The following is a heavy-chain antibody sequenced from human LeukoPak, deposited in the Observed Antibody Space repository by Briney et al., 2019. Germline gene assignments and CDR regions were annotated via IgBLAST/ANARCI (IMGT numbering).Heavy chain of an antibody. V-gene: IGHV3-23*01. CDR2: LSGSGYNT. CDR1: GFTFSSHA. CDR3: AKAVTMVQGVIIGSYYYYMDV. Sequence: GGSLRLSCAASGFTFSSHALSWVRQAPGKGLEWVSSLSGSGYNTYYADSVKGRFTISRDNSKNTLYLQMNSLRAEDTAVYYRAKAVTMVQGVIIGSYYYYMDVWGKGTTVTVSS. D-gene: IGHD3-10*01. J-gene: IGHJ6*03.